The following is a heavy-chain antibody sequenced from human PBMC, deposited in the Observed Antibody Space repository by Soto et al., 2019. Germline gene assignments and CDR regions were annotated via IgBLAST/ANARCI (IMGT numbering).Heavy chain of an antibody. CDR3: AHTDYGYYGGFDI. Sequence: QITLKESGPTLVKPTQTLTLTCTLSGFSLSTNGAGVGWIRQPPGKALEWLALIYWDDDKYYSPSLKSRLTITKDTSKNLVGLTMTSVDPVDTATYYRAHTDYGYYGGFDIWGQGTMVTVSS. D-gene: IGHD3-22*01. V-gene: IGHV2-5*02. CDR2: IYWDDDK. CDR1: GFSLSTNGAG. J-gene: IGHJ3*02.